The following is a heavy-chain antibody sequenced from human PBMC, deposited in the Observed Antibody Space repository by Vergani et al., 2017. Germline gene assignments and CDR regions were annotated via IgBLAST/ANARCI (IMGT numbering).Heavy chain of an antibody. J-gene: IGHJ5*02. V-gene: IGHV4-39*07. CDR3: AREYNWNGDWFDP. CDR2: INHSGST. D-gene: IGHD1-20*01. CDR1: GGSISSSSYY. Sequence: QVQLQESGPGLVKPSETLSLTCTVSGGSISSSSYYWSWIRQPPGKGLEWIGEINHSGSTNYNPSLKSRVTISVDTSKNQFSLKLSSVTAADTAVYYCAREYNWNGDWFDPWGQGTLVTVSS.